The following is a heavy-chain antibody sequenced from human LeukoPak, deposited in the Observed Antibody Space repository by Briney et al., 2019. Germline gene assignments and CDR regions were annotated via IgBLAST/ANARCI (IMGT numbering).Heavy chain of an antibody. Sequence: SETLSLTCTVSGYSISSGYYWSWIRQPPGKGLEWIGEISHTGTTHSNPSLKSRVTISVDTSKNQFSLKLSSVTAADTAVYYCARFIAAAGTPPGGFDPWGQGTLVTVSS. J-gene: IGHJ5*02. CDR1: GYSISSGYY. D-gene: IGHD6-13*01. V-gene: IGHV4-38-2*02. CDR2: ISHTGTT. CDR3: ARFIAAAGTPPGGFDP.